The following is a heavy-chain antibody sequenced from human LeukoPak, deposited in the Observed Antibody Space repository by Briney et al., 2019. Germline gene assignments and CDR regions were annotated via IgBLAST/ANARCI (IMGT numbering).Heavy chain of an antibody. CDR3: ARVGDYGSGSIYFDY. Sequence: PGRSLRLSCAASGFTSSGYAMHWVRQAPGKGLEWVAVISYDGSNKYYADSVKGRFTISRDNSKNTLYLQMNSLRAEDTAVYYCARVGDYGSGSIYFDYWGQGTLVTVSS. V-gene: IGHV3-30-3*01. J-gene: IGHJ4*02. D-gene: IGHD3-10*01. CDR2: ISYDGSNK. CDR1: GFTSSGYA.